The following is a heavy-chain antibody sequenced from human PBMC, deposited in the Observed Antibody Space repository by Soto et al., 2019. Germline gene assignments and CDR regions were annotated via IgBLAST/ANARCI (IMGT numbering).Heavy chain of an antibody. CDR2: IYPGDSDT. CDR3: ARHVVAAAGILSNSDLYYYYGMDG. V-gene: IGHV5-51*01. J-gene: IGHJ6*02. CDR1: GYSFTSYW. D-gene: IGHD6-13*01. Sequence: PGESLKISCKGSGYSFTSYWIGWVRQMPGKGLEWMGIIYPGDSDTRYSPSFQGQVTISADKSISTAYLQWSSLKASDTAMYYCARHVVAAAGILSNSDLYYYYGMDGWGQGTTVTVAS.